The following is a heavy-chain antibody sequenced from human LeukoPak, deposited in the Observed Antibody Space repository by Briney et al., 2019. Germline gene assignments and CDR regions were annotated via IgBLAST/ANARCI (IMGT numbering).Heavy chain of an antibody. V-gene: IGHV1-8*01. J-gene: IGHJ4*02. CDR3: LISASAHYCFDY. D-gene: IGHD6-13*01. CDR2: MNPNSGNT. Sequence: ASVKVSCRASGYTFSSYDINWVRQATGQGLEWMGWMNPNSGNTGYAQKFQGRVTMTRSTSISTAYMELSSLRSDDTAVYYCLISASAHYCFDYWGQGTLVTVSS. CDR1: GYTFSSYD.